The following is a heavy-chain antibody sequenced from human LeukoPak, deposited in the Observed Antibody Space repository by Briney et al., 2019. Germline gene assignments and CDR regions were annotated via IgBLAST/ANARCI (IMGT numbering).Heavy chain of an antibody. Sequence: GESLKISCKGSGYSFTSYWIGWVRQMPGKGLEWMGIIYPGDSDTRYSPSFQGKVTISADKSISTAYLQWSSLKASDTAMYYCARQDVVVPAANGAAAGDFDYWGQGTLVTVSS. D-gene: IGHD2-2*01. CDR3: ARQDVVVPAANGAAAGDFDY. V-gene: IGHV5-51*01. J-gene: IGHJ4*02. CDR2: IYPGDSDT. CDR1: GYSFTSYW.